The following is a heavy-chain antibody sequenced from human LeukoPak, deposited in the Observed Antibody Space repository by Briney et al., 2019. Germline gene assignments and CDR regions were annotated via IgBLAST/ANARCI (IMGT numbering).Heavy chain of an antibody. D-gene: IGHD5-18*01. Sequence: GGSLRLSCAASGFTFSTYAMSWVRQAPGKRLEWVSAISGDDGSTYYADSLKGRFTISRDNSKNTLYLQMNSLRAEDTAVYYCAKDISQGYTYGFIEQDFWGQGTPVTVSS. CDR2: ISGDDGST. V-gene: IGHV3-23*01. CDR3: AKDISQGYTYGFIEQDF. CDR1: GFTFSTYA. J-gene: IGHJ4*02.